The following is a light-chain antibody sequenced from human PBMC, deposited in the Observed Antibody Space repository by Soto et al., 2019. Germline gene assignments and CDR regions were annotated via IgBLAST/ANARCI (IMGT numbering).Light chain of an antibody. CDR3: QQYDNVLSLT. V-gene: IGKV1-33*01. J-gene: IGKJ4*01. Sequence: IQMTQSPSTLSGSVGDRVTISLQASQDISNYLNWYQQKPGKAPKLLIYDASNLEKGVPSRFSGSGSGTDFTFTISSLQPEDIATYYCQQYDNVLSLTFGGGTKVDIK. CDR1: QDISNY. CDR2: DAS.